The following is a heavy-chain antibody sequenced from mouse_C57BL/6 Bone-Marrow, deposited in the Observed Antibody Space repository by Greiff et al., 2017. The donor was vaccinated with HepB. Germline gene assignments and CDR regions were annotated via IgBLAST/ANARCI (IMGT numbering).Heavy chain of an antibody. V-gene: IGHV1-59*01. CDR2: IDPSDSYT. CDR3: ARDRGSSYGFAY. CDR1: GYTFTSYW. J-gene: IGHJ3*01. D-gene: IGHD1-1*01. Sequence: QVHVKQPGAELVRPGTSVKLSCKASGYTFTSYWMHWVKQRPGQGLEWIGVIDPSDSYTNYNQKFKGKATLTVDTSSSTAYMQLSSLTSEDSAVYYCARDRGSSYGFAYWGQGTLVTVSA.